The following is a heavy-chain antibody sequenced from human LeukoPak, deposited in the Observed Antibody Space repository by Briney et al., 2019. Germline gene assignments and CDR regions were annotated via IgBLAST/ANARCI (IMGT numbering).Heavy chain of an antibody. D-gene: IGHD2-2*01. V-gene: IGHV3-23*01. J-gene: IGHJ4*02. CDR2: ISGSGGST. CDR1: GFTFSSYS. Sequence: GGSLRLSCAASGFTFSSYSMNWVRQAPGKGLEWVSAISGSGGSTYYADSVKGRFTISRDNSKNTLYLQMNSLRAEDTAVYYCAKLSLGYCSSTSCYLFDYWGQGTLVTVSS. CDR3: AKLSLGYCSSTSCYLFDY.